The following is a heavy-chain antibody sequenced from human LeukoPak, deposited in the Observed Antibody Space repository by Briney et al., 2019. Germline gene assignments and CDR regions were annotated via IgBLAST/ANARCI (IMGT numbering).Heavy chain of an antibody. D-gene: IGHD3-22*01. J-gene: IGHJ5*02. CDR3: ARFYYYDSSGYYRKYNWFDP. CDR1: GGSFSGYY. V-gene: IGHV4-34*01. Sequence: PSETLSLTCAVYGGSFSGYYWSWIRQPPGKGLEWIGEINHSGSTNYNPSLKSRVTISVDTSKNQFSLKLSSVTAADTAVYYCARFYYYDSSGYYRKYNWFDPWGQGTLVTVSS. CDR2: INHSGST.